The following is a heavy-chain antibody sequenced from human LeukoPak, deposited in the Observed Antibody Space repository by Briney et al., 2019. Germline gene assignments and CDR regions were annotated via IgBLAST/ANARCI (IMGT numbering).Heavy chain of an antibody. J-gene: IGHJ4*02. D-gene: IGHD6-19*01. V-gene: IGHV3-48*03. CDR3: ARKGSGSYYFDS. Sequence: GGSLRLSCAASVFTFSSYEMNWVRQAPGKGLEWVSYISSSGSTIYYADSVKGRFTISRDNAKNSLYLQMNSLRAEDTAVYYCARKGSGSYYFDSWGQGTLVTVSS. CDR2: ISSSGSTI. CDR1: VFTFSSYE.